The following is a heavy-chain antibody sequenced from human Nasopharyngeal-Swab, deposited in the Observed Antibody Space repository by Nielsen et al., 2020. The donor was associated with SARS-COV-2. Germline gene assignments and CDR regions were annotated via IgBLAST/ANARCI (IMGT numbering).Heavy chain of an antibody. CDR2: IYPGDSDT. V-gene: IGHV5-51*01. CDR3: ARRVGYCSGGSCYFDY. Sequence: GESLKISCKGSGYSFTSYWIGGVRQMPGKGLEWMGIIYPGDSDTRYSPSFQGQVTISADKSISTAYLQWSSLKASDTAMYYCARRVGYCSGGSCYFDYWGQGTLVTVSS. D-gene: IGHD2-15*01. CDR1: GYSFTSYW. J-gene: IGHJ4*02.